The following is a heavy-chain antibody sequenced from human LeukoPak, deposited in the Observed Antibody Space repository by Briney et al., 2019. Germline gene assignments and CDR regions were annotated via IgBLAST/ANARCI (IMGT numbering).Heavy chain of an antibody. CDR2: ISESGDDT. V-gene: IGHV3-23*01. CDR3: AKQFVDV. D-gene: IGHD5-24*01. CDR1: GFTFTNFA. Sequence: PGGSLRLSCAASGFTFTNFAMNWVRQAPGKGLEWVSSISESGDDTAYADSVKGRFTISRDNSRNTLYLQMISPRAEDTAVYYCAKQFVDVWGQGTLVTVSS. J-gene: IGHJ5*02.